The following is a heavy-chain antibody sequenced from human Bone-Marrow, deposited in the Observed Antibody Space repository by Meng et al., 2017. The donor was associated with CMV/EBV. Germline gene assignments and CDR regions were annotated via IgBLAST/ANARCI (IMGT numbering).Heavy chain of an antibody. J-gene: IGHJ3*02. CDR1: GFTFSSYW. V-gene: IGHV3-23*01. CDR2: ISGSGGST. CDR3: ARESAVVTGNDAFDI. D-gene: IGHD2-21*02. Sequence: GGSLRLSCAASGFTFSSYWMSWVRQAPGKGLEWVSAISGSGGSTYYADSVKGRFTISRDNSKNTLYLQMNSLRAEDTAVYYCARESAVVTGNDAFDIWGQGTMVTVSS.